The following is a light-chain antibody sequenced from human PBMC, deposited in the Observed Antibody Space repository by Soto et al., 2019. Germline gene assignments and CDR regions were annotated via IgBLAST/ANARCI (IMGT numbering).Light chain of an antibody. J-gene: IGKJ4*01. CDR2: AAS. CDR1: QGISRY. Sequence: LTQSPATLSVSPGQRVTLSCRASQGISRYLAWYQQKPGRAPKLLISAASTLQSGVPSRFSGSGSGTDFTLSISSLQPEDFATYYCQQLNTYPVTFGGGTKVDIK. V-gene: IGKV1-9*01. CDR3: QQLNTYPVT.